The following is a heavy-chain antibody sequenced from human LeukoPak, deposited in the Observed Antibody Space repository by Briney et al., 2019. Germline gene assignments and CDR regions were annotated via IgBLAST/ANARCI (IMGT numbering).Heavy chain of an antibody. V-gene: IGHV3-43D*03. Sequence: GGSLRLSCAASGFTFDDYAMHWVRQAPGKGLEWVSLISWDGGSTYYADSVKGRFTISRDNSKNSLYLQMNSLRAEDTALYYCAKDGFSGWALAYYYYMDVWGKGTTVTVSS. CDR3: AKDGFSGWALAYYYYMDV. D-gene: IGHD6-19*01. CDR2: ISWDGGST. J-gene: IGHJ6*03. CDR1: GFTFDDYA.